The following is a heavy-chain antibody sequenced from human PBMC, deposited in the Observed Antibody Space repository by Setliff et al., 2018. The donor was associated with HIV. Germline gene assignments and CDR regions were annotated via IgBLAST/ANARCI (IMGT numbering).Heavy chain of an antibody. J-gene: IGHJ4*02. D-gene: IGHD1-26*01. CDR2: MNPNSGNT. CDR3: ARGWLGALTAGVLDY. V-gene: IGHV1-8*02. CDR1: GYTFTSYD. Sequence: ASVKVSCKASGYTFTSYDNNWVRQATGQGLEWMGWMNPNSGNTGYAQKFQGTVTMTRNTSISTAYMELSSMSSEDTAVYYCARGWLGALTAGVLDYWGQGTLVTVSS.